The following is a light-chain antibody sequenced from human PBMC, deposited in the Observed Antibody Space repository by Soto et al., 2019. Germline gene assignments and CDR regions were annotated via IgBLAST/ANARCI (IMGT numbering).Light chain of an antibody. Sequence: DIQMTHSPSTLSGSVGDSVAITCLSSQTISSWLAWYQQKPGKAPKLLIYKASTLKSGVPSRFSGSGSGTEFTLTISSLQPDDFATYYCQHYNSYSEAFGQGTKVDIK. CDR3: QHYNSYSEA. CDR1: QTISSW. J-gene: IGKJ1*01. CDR2: KAS. V-gene: IGKV1-5*03.